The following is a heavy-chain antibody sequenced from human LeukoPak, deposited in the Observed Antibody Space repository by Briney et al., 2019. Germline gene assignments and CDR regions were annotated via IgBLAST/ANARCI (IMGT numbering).Heavy chain of an antibody. Sequence: GGSLRLSCAASGFTVSSNYMSWVRQAPGKGLEWVSVIYSGGSTYYADSVKGRFTISRDTSKNTLYLEMNSLRAEDTAVYYCAKGPYYYDSSGPKGPFDYWGQGTLVTVSS. CDR2: IYSGGST. CDR1: GFTVSSNY. CDR3: AKGPYYYDSSGPKGPFDY. J-gene: IGHJ4*02. V-gene: IGHV3-53*01. D-gene: IGHD3-22*01.